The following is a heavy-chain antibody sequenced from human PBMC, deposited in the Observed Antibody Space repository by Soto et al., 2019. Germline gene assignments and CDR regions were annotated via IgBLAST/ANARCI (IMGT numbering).Heavy chain of an antibody. CDR2: IYYSGST. CDR1: GGSISSGDYY. CDR3: ARDLLRGYSYGYVGLGYFDY. J-gene: IGHJ4*02. V-gene: IGHV4-30-4*01. Sequence: QVQLQESGPGLVKPSQTLSLTCTVSGGSISSGDYYWSWIRQPPGKGLEWIGYIYYSGSTYYNPSLKSRVTISVDTSKNQFSLKLSSVTAADTAVYYCARDLLRGYSYGYVGLGYFDYWGQGTLVTVSS. D-gene: IGHD5-18*01.